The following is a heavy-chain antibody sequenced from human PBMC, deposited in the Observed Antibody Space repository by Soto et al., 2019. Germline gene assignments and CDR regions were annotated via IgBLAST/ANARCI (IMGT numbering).Heavy chain of an antibody. CDR2: INPNNGDT. V-gene: IGHV1-2*02. Sequence: QVQLVQSGAEVKKPGASVKVSCTASGYTFTGYYVQWVRQAPGQGLEWMGWINPNNGDTQYAQKFQDRVTLTSDTSTNTAYMEMRSLRSDDTDVYYCARDGYDSGSYIMASWGLGARVTVSS. J-gene: IGHJ5*02. D-gene: IGHD3-10*01. CDR3: ARDGYDSGSYIMAS. CDR1: GYTFTGYY.